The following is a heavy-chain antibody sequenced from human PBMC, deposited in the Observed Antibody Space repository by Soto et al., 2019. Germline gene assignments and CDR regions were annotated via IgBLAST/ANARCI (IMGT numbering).Heavy chain of an antibody. D-gene: IGHD3-9*01. CDR1: GYTFTSYY. CDR3: ARDPSKGDILTGPIYY. J-gene: IGHJ4*02. CDR2: INPSGGST. Sequence: GASVKVSCKASGYTFTSYYMHWVRQAPGQGLEWMRIINPSGGSTSYAQKFQGRVTMTRDTSTSTVYMELSSLRFEDTAVYYCARDPSKGDILTGPIYYWGQGTLVTVSS. V-gene: IGHV1-46*01.